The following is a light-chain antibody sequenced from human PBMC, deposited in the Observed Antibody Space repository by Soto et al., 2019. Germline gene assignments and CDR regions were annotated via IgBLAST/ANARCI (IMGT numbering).Light chain of an antibody. Sequence: QSVLTQPPSASGSPGQSVTISCTGTSSDVGGYNFVSWYQQHPGTAPKLMIYEVSKRPSGVPDRFSGSKSGNTASLTVSGLQAEDEADYYCSSYEGSNNHLVFGGGTKLTVL. CDR3: SSYEGSNNHLV. V-gene: IGLV2-8*01. J-gene: IGLJ2*01. CDR1: SSDVGGYNF. CDR2: EVS.